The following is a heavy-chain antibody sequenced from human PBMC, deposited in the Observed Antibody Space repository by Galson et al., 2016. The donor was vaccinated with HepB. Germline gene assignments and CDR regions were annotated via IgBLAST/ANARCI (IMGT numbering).Heavy chain of an antibody. CDR3: AKHSSSWYTTGFFDY. D-gene: IGHD6-13*01. J-gene: IGHJ4*02. CDR2: ISGSGGSP. CDR1: GFTFNTYA. V-gene: IGHV3-23*01. Sequence: SLRLSCAASGFTFNTYAMSWVRQAPGKGLEWVSSISGSGGSPYYADSVKGRFTISRDYSKNTLSLQMNSLRAEDTAVYYCAKHSSSWYTTGFFDYWGQGTLVAVSS.